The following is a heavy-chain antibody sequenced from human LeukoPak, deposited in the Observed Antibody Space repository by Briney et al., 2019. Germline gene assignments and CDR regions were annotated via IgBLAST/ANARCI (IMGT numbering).Heavy chain of an antibody. CDR3: ARDLEAIVVVPAAIAFDY. CDR1: GFTFSDYY. J-gene: IGHJ4*02. Sequence: GGSLRLSCAASGFTFSDYYMSWIRQAPGKGLEWVSHISSSSSYTNYADSVKGRFTISRDNAKNSLYLQMNSLRAEDTAVYYCARDLEAIVVVPAAIAFDYWGQGTLVTVSS. D-gene: IGHD2-2*02. CDR2: ISSSSSYT. V-gene: IGHV3-11*06.